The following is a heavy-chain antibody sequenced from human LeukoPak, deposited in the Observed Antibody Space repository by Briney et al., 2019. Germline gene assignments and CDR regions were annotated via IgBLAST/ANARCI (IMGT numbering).Heavy chain of an antibody. V-gene: IGHV4-4*07. J-gene: IGHJ6*03. CDR2: IYTSGST. D-gene: IGHD3-22*01. Sequence: SETLSLTCTVSGLSISSYYWSWIRQPAGKALEWIGRIYTSGSTNYTPSLKSRVTMSVDTSKNQFSLKLSSVTAADTAVYYCARDSAMIGGYMDVWGKGTTVTISS. CDR1: GLSISSYY. CDR3: ARDSAMIGGYMDV.